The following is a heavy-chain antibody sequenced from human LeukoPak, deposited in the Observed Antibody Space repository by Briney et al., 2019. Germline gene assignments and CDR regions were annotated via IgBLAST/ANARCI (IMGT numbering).Heavy chain of an antibody. J-gene: IGHJ4*02. CDR2: ISGSSPAT. Sequence: PGGSLRLSCVASGFPFSSYTLSWVRQAPGKGLEWVSAISGSSPATYYSGSVKGRFTISRDNSKNTLYLQMNSLRAEDTAVYYCAKERQAGDYFTGDHWGQGTLVTVSS. V-gene: IGHV3-23*01. CDR3: AKERQAGDYFTGDH. CDR1: GFPFSSYT. D-gene: IGHD4-17*01.